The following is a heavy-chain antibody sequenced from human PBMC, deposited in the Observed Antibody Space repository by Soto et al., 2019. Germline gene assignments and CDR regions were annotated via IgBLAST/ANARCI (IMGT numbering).Heavy chain of an antibody. V-gene: IGHV1-18*04. CDR3: ARDPVGSGYPNWFDP. D-gene: IGHD3-22*01. CDR1: GYTFTSYG. J-gene: IGHJ5*02. CDR2: ISAYNGNT. Sequence: ASVKVSCKASGYTFTSYGISWVRQAPGQGLEWMGWISAYNGNTNYAQKLRGRVTMTTDTSTSTAYMELRSLRSDDTAVYYCARDPVGSGYPNWFDPWGQGTLVTVSS.